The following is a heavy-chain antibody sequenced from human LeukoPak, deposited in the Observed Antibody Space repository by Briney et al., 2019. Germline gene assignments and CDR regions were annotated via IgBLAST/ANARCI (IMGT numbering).Heavy chain of an antibody. D-gene: IGHD3-3*01. Sequence: GASVKVSCKASGYTFTDYYMHWVRQAPGQGHEWMGWINPNSGGANYAQKYQGRVTMTRDTSISTAYMEVSRLRSDDTAVYYCARASPTVDFSVVIPLGYWGQGTLVTVSS. J-gene: IGHJ4*02. V-gene: IGHV1-2*02. CDR3: ARASPTVDFSVVIPLGY. CDR2: INPNSGGA. CDR1: GYTFTDYY.